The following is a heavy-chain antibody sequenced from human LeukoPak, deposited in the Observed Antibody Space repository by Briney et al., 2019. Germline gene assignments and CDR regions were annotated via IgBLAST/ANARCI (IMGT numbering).Heavy chain of an antibody. CDR1: GFTFSGES. Sequence: KPGGSLRLSCAVSGFTFSGESMNWVRQAPGKGLEWVSAISSSGTYMYYGDSVKGRFTISRDNVKNSLFLQMNSLSGEDTAVYYCARLVRYCTTDSCYPFDYWGQGTLVTVSS. D-gene: IGHD2-2*01. CDR3: ARLVRYCTTDSCYPFDY. J-gene: IGHJ4*02. CDR2: ISSSGTYM. V-gene: IGHV3-21*01.